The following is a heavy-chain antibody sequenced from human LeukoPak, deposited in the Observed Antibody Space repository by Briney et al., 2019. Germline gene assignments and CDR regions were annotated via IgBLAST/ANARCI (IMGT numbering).Heavy chain of an antibody. J-gene: IGHJ4*02. CDR1: GYRFISYW. CDR3: ARRGIAVADPTDY. CDR2: IYPGDSDT. D-gene: IGHD6-19*01. Sequence: GESLKISCKGSGYRFISYWIGWVRQMLGKGLEWMGIIYPGDSDTRYSPSFQGQVTISADKSISTAYLQWSSLKASDTAMYYCARRGIAVADPTDYWGQGTLVTVSS. V-gene: IGHV5-51*01.